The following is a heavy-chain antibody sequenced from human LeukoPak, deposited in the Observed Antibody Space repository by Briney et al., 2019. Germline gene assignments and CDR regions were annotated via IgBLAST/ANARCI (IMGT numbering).Heavy chain of an antibody. CDR3: ARDLFFSDAGYSSGWRAEYFHH. D-gene: IGHD6-19*01. Sequence: GVSLRLSCAASGFTFSSHWMHWVRQAPGKGLVWFSRNNGAGSSTSYAGCVKGRFTVSRDNAKNTLNLQMNSLRAEDTAVYYCARDLFFSDAGYSSGWRAEYFHHWGQGTLVTVSS. J-gene: IGHJ1*01. V-gene: IGHV3-74*01. CDR2: NNGAGSST. CDR1: GFTFSSHW.